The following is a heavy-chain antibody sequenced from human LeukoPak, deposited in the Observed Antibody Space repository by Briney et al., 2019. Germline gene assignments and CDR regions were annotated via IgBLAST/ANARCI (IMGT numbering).Heavy chain of an antibody. J-gene: IGHJ6*02. CDR3: AKDKGYTYGSYYYYYGMDV. Sequence: PGGSLRLSCAASGFTFSSYGMHWVRQAPGKGLEWVALISYDGRNKNCADSVKGRFTIFRDNSKNTLYLQMNSLRAEDTAVYYCAKDKGYTYGSYYYYYGMDVWGQGTTVTVSS. CDR1: GFTFSSYG. CDR2: ISYDGRNK. D-gene: IGHD5-18*01. V-gene: IGHV3-30*18.